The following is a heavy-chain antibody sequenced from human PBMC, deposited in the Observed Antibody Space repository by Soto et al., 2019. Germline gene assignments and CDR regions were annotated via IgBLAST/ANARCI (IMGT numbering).Heavy chain of an antibody. CDR3: ARGREDAMIDY. V-gene: IGHV3-74*01. D-gene: IGHD3-22*01. CDR1: GFTLSGYW. Sequence: EVQLVESGGGLVQPGGSLRLSCAASGFTLSGYWMHWVRQVPGKGLVWVSRINRDGSSTSYADSVKGRFTISRDNAKNTVYLQMNSQRVEDTAVYYCARGREDAMIDYWGQGTLVTVSS. J-gene: IGHJ4*02. CDR2: INRDGSST.